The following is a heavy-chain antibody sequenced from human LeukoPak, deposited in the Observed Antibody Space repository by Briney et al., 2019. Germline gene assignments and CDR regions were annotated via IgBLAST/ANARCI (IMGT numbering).Heavy chain of an antibody. Sequence: PGGSLRLSCAASGFTFRNYRMNWVRQAPGKGLEWVSSISSSSIYIYYADSLKGRFTISRDNAKNSLYLQMNSLRAEDTAVYYCARDRAVVGVTGNPGSTDYWGQGTLATVSS. V-gene: IGHV3-21*01. CDR3: ARDRAVVGVTGNPGSTDY. J-gene: IGHJ4*02. CDR1: GFTFRNYR. D-gene: IGHD1-26*01. CDR2: ISSSSIYI.